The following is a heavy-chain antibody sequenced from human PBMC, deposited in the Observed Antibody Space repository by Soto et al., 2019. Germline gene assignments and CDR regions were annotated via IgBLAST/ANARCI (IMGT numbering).Heavy chain of an antibody. V-gene: IGHV4-59*01. CDR3: ARGRYCSGGSCYSYWNYFDY. CDR1: GGSIGSYY. D-gene: IGHD2-15*01. CDR2: IYYSGST. Sequence: SETLSLTCTVSGGSIGSYYWSWIRQPPGKGLEWIGYIYYSGSTNYNPSLKSRVTISVDTSKNQFSLKLSSVTAADTAVYYCARGRYCSGGSCYSYWNYFDYWGQGTLVTVSS. J-gene: IGHJ4*02.